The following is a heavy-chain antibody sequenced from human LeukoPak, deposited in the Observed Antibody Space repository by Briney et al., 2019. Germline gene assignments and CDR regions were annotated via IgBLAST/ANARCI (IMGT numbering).Heavy chain of an antibody. J-gene: IGHJ6*03. D-gene: IGHD3-3*01. V-gene: IGHV3-30*02. Sequence: GGSLRLSCAASGFTFSSYGMHWVRQAPGKGLEGVAFIRYDGSNKYYADSVKGRFTISRDNSKNTLYVQMNSLRGGDTGVYYCARGGDFWSGYSRGYYMDVWGKGTTVTVSS. CDR3: ARGGDFWSGYSRGYYMDV. CDR1: GFTFSSYG. CDR2: IRYDGSNK.